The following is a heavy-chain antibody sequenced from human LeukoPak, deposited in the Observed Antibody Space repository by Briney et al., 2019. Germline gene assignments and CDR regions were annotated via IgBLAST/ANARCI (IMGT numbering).Heavy chain of an antibody. Sequence: SETLSLTCAVYGGSFSGYYWSWIRQPPGKGLEWIGEINHSGSTNYNPSLKSRVTISVDTSKNQCSLKLSSVTAADTAVYYCASAGDNPDYWGQGTLVTVSS. CDR1: GGSFSGYY. D-gene: IGHD1-26*01. CDR3: ASAGDNPDY. J-gene: IGHJ4*02. CDR2: INHSGST. V-gene: IGHV4-34*01.